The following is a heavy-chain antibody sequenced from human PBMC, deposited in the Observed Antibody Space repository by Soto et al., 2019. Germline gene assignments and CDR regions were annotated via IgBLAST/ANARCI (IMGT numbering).Heavy chain of an antibody. J-gene: IGHJ4*02. CDR2: INHSGST. V-gene: IGHV4-34*01. Sequence: VQLQQWGAGLLKPSETLSLTCAVYGGSFSGYYWSWIRQPPGKGLEWIGEINHSGSTNYNPSLKSRVTISVDTSKNQFSLKLSSVTAADTAVYYCARGLWFGELGYWGQGTLVTVSS. CDR1: GGSFSGYY. D-gene: IGHD3-10*01. CDR3: ARGLWFGELGY.